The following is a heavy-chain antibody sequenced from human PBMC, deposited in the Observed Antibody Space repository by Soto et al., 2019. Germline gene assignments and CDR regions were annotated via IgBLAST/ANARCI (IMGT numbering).Heavy chain of an antibody. V-gene: IGHV1-8*01. CDR2: MNPNSGNT. CDR1: GYTFTSYD. CDR3: AREGGYSYGFDY. J-gene: IGHJ4*02. Sequence: QVQLVQSGAEVKKPGASVKVSCKASGYTFTSYDINWVRQATGQGLEWMGWMNPNSGNTGYAQKFQGGVTMSRNTSISTAYMELSSLRSEATAVYYCAREGGYSYGFDYWGQGTLVTVSS. D-gene: IGHD5-18*01.